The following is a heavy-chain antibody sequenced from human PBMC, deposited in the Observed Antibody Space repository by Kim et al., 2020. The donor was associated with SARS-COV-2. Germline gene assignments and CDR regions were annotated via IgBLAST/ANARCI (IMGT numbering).Heavy chain of an antibody. CDR2: IFGSGSGT. CDR1: GFTFRNSA. CDR3: ARHLHLTTVTFYWYFDL. V-gene: IGHV3-23*01. D-gene: IGHD2-21*02. Sequence: GGSLRLSCAASGFTFRNSAMSWVRQAPGKGLEWVSGIFGSGSGTYYADSVKGRFTISRDNSQSTLYLQMNNLRAEDTAVYYWARHLHLTTVTFYWYFDLWGRGTLVTVSS. J-gene: IGHJ2*01.